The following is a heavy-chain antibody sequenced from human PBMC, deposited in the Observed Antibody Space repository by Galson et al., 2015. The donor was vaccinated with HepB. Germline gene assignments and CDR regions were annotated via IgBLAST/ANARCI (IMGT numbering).Heavy chain of an antibody. J-gene: IGHJ4*02. CDR1: GYTFTSYG. D-gene: IGHD2-2*02. CDR3: ARRAGYCSSTSCYTDY. Sequence: SVKVSCKASGYTFTSYGISWVRQAPGQGLEWMGWISAYNGNTNYAQKLQGRVTMTTDTSTSTAYMELRSLRSDDTAVYYCARRAGYCSSTSCYTDYWGQGTLVTVSS. V-gene: IGHV1-18*01. CDR2: ISAYNGNT.